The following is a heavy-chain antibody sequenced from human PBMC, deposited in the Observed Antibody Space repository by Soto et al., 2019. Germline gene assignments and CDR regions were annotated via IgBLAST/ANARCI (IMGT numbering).Heavy chain of an antibody. CDR1: GFTFSNSG. D-gene: IGHD6-13*01. CDR3: AKDGAAAGQHFDY. Sequence: QVQLVESRGGVVQPGRSLRLSCAASGFTFSNSGMHWVRQAPGKGLEWVAVISYDGSNNYYADSVKGRFTISRDNSKNTLYLQMNSLRVEDTAVYYCAKDGAAAGQHFDYWGQGTLVTVSS. J-gene: IGHJ4*02. V-gene: IGHV3-30*18. CDR2: ISYDGSNN.